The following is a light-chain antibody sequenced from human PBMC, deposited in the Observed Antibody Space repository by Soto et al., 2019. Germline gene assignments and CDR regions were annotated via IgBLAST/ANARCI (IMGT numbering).Light chain of an antibody. CDR2: LGS. J-gene: IGKJ1*01. CDR3: MQALQTPWA. V-gene: IGKV2-28*01. CDR1: QSLLHSTAYNS. Sequence: DIVMTQSPLSLPVTPGEPAPISCRSSQSLLHSTAYNSLDWYLQKPGQSPQLLIYLGSNRASGVPDRFSGSGSGTDFTLKIGRVEAEDVGVYYCMQALQTPWAFGQGTKV.